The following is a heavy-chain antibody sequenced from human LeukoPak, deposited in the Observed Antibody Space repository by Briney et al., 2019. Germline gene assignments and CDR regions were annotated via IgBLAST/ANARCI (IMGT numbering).Heavy chain of an antibody. CDR3: AKAVYGGEFDY. J-gene: IGHJ4*02. CDR1: GFTFSSYG. CDR2: ISYDGSNK. V-gene: IGHV3-30*18. D-gene: IGHD4-23*01. Sequence: GRSLRLSCAASGFTFSSYGMHWVRQAPGKGLEWVAVISYDGSNKYYADSVKGRFTISRDNSKNTLYLQMNSLRAEDTAVYYCAKAVYGGEFDYWGQGTLVTVSS.